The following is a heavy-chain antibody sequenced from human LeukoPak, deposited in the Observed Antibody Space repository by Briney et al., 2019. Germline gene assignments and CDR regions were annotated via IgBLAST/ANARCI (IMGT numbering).Heavy chain of an antibody. CDR3: AKDQSCSGSTCNYCYYFYMDV. J-gene: IGHJ6*03. V-gene: IGHV3-23*01. CDR1: GFTFSSYA. D-gene: IGHD2-2*01. Sequence: GGSLRLSCAASGFTFSSYAMSWVRQAPGKGLEWVSAISGSGGSTYYADSVKGRFTFSRDNSKNTLYLQMNSLRVADTAVYYCAKDQSCSGSTCNYCYYFYMDVWGKGTAVTVSS. CDR2: ISGSGGST.